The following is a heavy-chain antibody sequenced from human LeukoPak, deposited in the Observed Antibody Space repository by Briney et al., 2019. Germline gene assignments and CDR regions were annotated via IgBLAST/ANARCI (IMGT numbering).Heavy chain of an antibody. CDR2: IYYSGST. CDR3: ARFSYDSSGYYIDY. D-gene: IGHD3-22*01. Sequence: SETLSLTCTVSGGSISSGGYYWSWIRQHPGKGLEWIGYIYYSGSTYYNPSLKCRVTISADTSKNQFSLKLSSVTAADTAVYYCARFSYDSSGYYIDYWGQGTLVTVSS. J-gene: IGHJ4*02. V-gene: IGHV4-31*03. CDR1: GGSISSGGYY.